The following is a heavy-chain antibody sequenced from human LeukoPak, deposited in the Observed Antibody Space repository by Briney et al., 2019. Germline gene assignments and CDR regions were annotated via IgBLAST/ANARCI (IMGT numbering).Heavy chain of an antibody. J-gene: IGHJ4*02. CDR3: ARDSLRSGYSYGLVDYFDY. CDR1: GYTFTGYY. D-gene: IGHD5-18*01. Sequence: ASVKVSCKASGYTFTGYYMHWVRQAPGQGLEWMGRINPNSGGTNYAQKFQGRVTVTRDTSISTAYMELSRLRSDDTAVYYCARDSLRSGYSYGLVDYFDYWGQGTLVTVSS. V-gene: IGHV1-2*06. CDR2: INPNSGGT.